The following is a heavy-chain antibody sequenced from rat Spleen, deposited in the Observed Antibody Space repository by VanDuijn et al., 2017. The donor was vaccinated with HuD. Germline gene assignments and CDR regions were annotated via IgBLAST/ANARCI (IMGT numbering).Heavy chain of an antibody. D-gene: IGHD4-6*01. CDR2: INIGGGDT. J-gene: IGHJ2*01. V-gene: IGHV5-27*01. CDR3: TRGTYFRH. CDR1: GFTFRNYG. Sequence: EVHLVESGGGLVQPGRSLKLSCTASGFTFRNYGMAWVRQTLTKGLEWVAFINIGGGDTFYRDSVKGRFTISRDIAKSTLFLQMNDLRSEDTATYYCTRGTYFRHWGQGVMVTVSS.